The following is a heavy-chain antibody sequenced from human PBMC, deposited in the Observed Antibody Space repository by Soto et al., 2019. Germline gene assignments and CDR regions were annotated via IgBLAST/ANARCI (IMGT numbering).Heavy chain of an antibody. J-gene: IGHJ4*02. CDR3: AREYCSGGSCYDPAY. V-gene: IGHV1-18*01. D-gene: IGHD2-15*01. CDR2: TSAYNGNT. CDR1: GYTFTSYG. Sequence: QVQLVQSGAEVKKPGASVKVSCEASGYTFTSYGISWVRQAPGQGLEWMGWTSAYNGNTKYAQKLQGRVTMTTDTATSTAYMELRSLRSDDTAVYYCAREYCSGGSCYDPAYWGQGTLVTVSS.